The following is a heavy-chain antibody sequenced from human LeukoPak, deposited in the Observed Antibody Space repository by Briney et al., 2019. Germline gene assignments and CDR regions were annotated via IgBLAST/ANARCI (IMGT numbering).Heavy chain of an antibody. Sequence: PSETLSLTCAVYGETFSGFYWTWIRQPPGKGLEWIGYIFYTGSTFYNPSLKSRIIVSVDTSNNQFSLKVSSVTAADTAVYFCARGVLVRDSMDVWGKGATVTVSS. J-gene: IGHJ6*03. D-gene: IGHD3-10*02. CDR1: GETFSGFY. V-gene: IGHV4-30-4*08. CDR3: ARGVLVRDSMDV. CDR2: IFYTGST.